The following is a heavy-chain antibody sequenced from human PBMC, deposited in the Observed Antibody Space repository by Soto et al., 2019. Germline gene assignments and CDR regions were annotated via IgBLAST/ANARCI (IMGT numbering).Heavy chain of an antibody. CDR2: INPSGGST. CDR3: ARAYSSGWYIAGNGAFDI. Sequence: ASVTVSCKASGYTFTSYYMHWVRQAPGQGLEWMGIINPSGGSTSYAQKFQGRVTMTRDTSTSTVYMELSSLRSEDTAVYYCARAYSSGWYIAGNGAFDIWGQGTMVTVSS. D-gene: IGHD6-19*01. CDR1: GYTFTSYY. J-gene: IGHJ3*02. V-gene: IGHV1-46*01.